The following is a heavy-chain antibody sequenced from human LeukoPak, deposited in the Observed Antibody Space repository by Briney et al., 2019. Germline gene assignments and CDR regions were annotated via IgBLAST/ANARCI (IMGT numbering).Heavy chain of an antibody. Sequence: PGGSLRLSCAASGFTFDDYAMHCVRQAPRKGLEWVSLIVWDGGTTYYADSVKGRFTISRDNSINSLYLQMNSLRTEDTALYYCAKDRTVREITKGQLDYWGQGTLVTVSS. D-gene: IGHD3-10*01. CDR3: AKDRTVREITKGQLDY. CDR2: IVWDGGTT. V-gene: IGHV3-43*01. J-gene: IGHJ4*02. CDR1: GFTFDDYA.